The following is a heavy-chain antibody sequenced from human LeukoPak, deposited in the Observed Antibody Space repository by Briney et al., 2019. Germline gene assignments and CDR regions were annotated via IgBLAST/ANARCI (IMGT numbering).Heavy chain of an antibody. V-gene: IGHV4-4*07. Sequence: SETLSLTRTVSGDSISRYNWSWIRQPAGKGLEWIGRIYASGTTNYNPSLKSRVTMSVDTSKNEFSLNLISVTAADAAVFYCARQGMGDHRVFDYWGQGTLVTVSS. CDR2: IYASGTT. D-gene: IGHD2-21*02. CDR1: GDSISRYN. J-gene: IGHJ4*02. CDR3: ARQGMGDHRVFDY.